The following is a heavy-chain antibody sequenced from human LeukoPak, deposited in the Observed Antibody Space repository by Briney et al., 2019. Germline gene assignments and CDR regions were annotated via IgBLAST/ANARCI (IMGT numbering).Heavy chain of an antibody. D-gene: IGHD2-15*01. Sequence: ASVKVSCKASGYTFTGYYMHWVRQAPGQGLEWMGWINPNSDFTNFAQNFQGRVTMTSDTSISTAYMKLSRLRSDDTAVYYCARAISGGSPITASDYWGQGTLVTVSS. CDR3: ARAISGGSPITASDY. CDR1: GYTFTGYY. J-gene: IGHJ4*02. V-gene: IGHV1-2*02. CDR2: INPNSDFT.